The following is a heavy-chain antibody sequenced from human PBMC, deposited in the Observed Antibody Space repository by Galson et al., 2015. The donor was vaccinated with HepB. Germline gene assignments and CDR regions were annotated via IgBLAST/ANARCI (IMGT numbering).Heavy chain of an antibody. CDR2: INHSGST. V-gene: IGHV4-34*01. D-gene: IGHD2-2*01. CDR3: ARVRRGYCSSTSCPDTNYYYYMDV. CDR1: GGSFSGYY. Sequence: ETLSLTCAVYGGSFSGYYWSWIRQPPGKGLEWIGEINHSGSTNYNPSLKSRVTISVDTSKNQFSLKLSSVTAADTAVYYCARVRRGYCSSTSCPDTNYYYYMDVWGKGTTVTVSS. J-gene: IGHJ6*03.